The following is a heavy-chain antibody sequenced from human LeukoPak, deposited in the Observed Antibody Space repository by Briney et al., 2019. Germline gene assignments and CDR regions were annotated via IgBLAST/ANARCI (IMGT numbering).Heavy chain of an antibody. V-gene: IGHV1-2*02. CDR2: INPNSGGT. CDR3: ARGPGDSSGYYSHFDY. J-gene: IGHJ4*02. CDR1: GYTFTGYY. D-gene: IGHD3-22*01. Sequence: GASVKVSCKASGYTFTGYYMHWVRQAPGQGLEWMGWINPNSGGTNYAQKFQGRVTMTRDTSISTAYMELSRLRSDDTAVYYCARGPGDSSGYYSHFDYWGQGTLVTVSS.